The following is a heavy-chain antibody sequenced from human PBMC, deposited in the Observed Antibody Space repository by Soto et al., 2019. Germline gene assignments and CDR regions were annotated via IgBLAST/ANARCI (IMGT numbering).Heavy chain of an antibody. D-gene: IGHD5-18*01. J-gene: IGHJ4*02. Sequence: GVLRLSCAASGFTFSSYSMNWVRQAPGKGLEWVSYISSSSTIYYADSVKGRFTISRDNAKNSLYLQMNSLRAEDTAVYYCARDYSSYGPFDYWGQGT. V-gene: IGHV3-48*01. CDR3: ARDYSSYGPFDY. CDR1: GFTFSSYS. CDR2: ISSSSTI.